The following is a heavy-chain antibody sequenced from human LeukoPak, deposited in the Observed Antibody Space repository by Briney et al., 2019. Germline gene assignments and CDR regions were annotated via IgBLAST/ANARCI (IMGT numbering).Heavy chain of an antibody. J-gene: IGHJ2*01. CDR3: ARGRNYYHRSGYSYPPRKNWYFDL. V-gene: IGHV4-34*01. CDR1: GGSFNDYY. CDR2: ISHSGST. Sequence: PSETLSLTCAVYGGSFNDYYWTWIRQPPGKGLEWIGEISHSGSTTYNPSLTSRVTISVGTSKNQFSLKLSSVTAAETAVYYCARGRNYYHRSGYSYPPRKNWYFDLWGRGTLVTVSS. D-gene: IGHD3-22*01.